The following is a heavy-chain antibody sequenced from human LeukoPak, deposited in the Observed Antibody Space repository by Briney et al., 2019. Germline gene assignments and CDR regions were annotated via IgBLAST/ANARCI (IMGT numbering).Heavy chain of an antibody. Sequence: ASVKVSCKASGYTFTSYDINWVRQATGQGLEWMGWMNPNSGNTGYAQKFQGRVTMTRNTSISTAYMELSSLRSEDTAVYYCARAFEYCSSTSCYEGVYYYYGMDVWGQGTTVTVSS. J-gene: IGHJ6*02. V-gene: IGHV1-8*01. CDR3: ARAFEYCSSTSCYEGVYYYYGMDV. CDR2: MNPNSGNT. D-gene: IGHD2-2*01. CDR1: GYTFTSYD.